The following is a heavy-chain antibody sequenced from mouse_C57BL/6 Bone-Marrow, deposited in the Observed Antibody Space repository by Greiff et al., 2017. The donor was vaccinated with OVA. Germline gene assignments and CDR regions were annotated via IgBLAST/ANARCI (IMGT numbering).Heavy chain of an antibody. Sequence: QVQLQQPGAELVKPGASVSMSCKASGYTFTSYWITWVKQRPGQGLEWIGDIYPGSGSTNYNAKFKSKATLTVDTSSSTAYMQLSSLTSEDSAVYYCARYNWDCAMDYWGQGTSVTVSS. CDR3: ARYNWDCAMDY. V-gene: IGHV1-55*01. J-gene: IGHJ4*01. D-gene: IGHD4-1*02. CDR1: GYTFTSYW. CDR2: IYPGSGST.